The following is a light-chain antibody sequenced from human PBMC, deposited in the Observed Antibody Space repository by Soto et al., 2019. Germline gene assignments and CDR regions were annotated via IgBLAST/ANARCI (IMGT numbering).Light chain of an antibody. CDR1: SSDIGGYNY. V-gene: IGLV2-14*01. CDR3: SSYTSRNTVV. J-gene: IGLJ2*01. CDR2: DVT. Sequence: QSALTQPASVSGSPGQSITMSCTGASSDIGGYNYVSWYQHHPGEAPKLLIYDVTHRPSGVSNRFSASTSGNTASLTISGLQAEDEADYYCSSYTSRNTVVFGGGTKLTVL.